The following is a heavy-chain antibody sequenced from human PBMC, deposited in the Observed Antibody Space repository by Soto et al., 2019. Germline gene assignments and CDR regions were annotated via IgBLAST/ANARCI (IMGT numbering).Heavy chain of an antibody. Sequence: QVQLVQSGAEEKKPGASVKVSCKASGYSFTSYAIHWVRQAPGQRLEWMGWINAVNGKTKIPQKFRGRVTITRDTTESTAYMEASLLRSQATDVYYCARAEYYYDSSGSYPGDSGGQGSLVTVSS. J-gene: IGHJ5*01. D-gene: IGHD3-22*01. V-gene: IGHV1-3*05. CDR2: INAVNGKT. CDR1: GYSFTSYA. CDR3: ARAEYYYDSSGSYPGDS.